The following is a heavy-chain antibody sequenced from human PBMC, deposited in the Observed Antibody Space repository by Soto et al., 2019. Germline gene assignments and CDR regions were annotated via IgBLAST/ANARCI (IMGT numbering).Heavy chain of an antibody. D-gene: IGHD6-6*01. J-gene: IGHJ5*02. CDR3: ASGVSARPFDP. CDR1: GGTFSSYA. Sequence: GASVKVSCKASGGTFSSYAISWVRQAPGQGLEWMGWIDPNSGGTNYAQKFQGWVTMTWDTSITTAYMELSRLKSDDTAVYFCASGVSARPFDPWGQGTLVTVSS. CDR2: IDPNSGGT. V-gene: IGHV1-2*04.